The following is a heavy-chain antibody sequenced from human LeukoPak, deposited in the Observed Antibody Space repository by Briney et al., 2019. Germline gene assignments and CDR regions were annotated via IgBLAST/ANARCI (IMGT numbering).Heavy chain of an antibody. CDR3: ARDLGVLAAAANS. V-gene: IGHV1-69*06. CDR2: IIPIFGTA. CDR1: GGTFSSYA. D-gene: IGHD6-13*01. Sequence: ASVKVSCKASGGTFSSYAISWVRQAPGQGLEWMGRIIPIFGTANYAQKFQGRVTITADKSTSTAYMELSSLRSGDTAVYYCARDLGVLAAAANSWGQGTLVTVSS. J-gene: IGHJ5*02.